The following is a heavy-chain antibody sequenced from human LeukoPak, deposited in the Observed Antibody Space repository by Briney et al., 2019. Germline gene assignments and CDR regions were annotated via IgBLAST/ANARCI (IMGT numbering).Heavy chain of an antibody. V-gene: IGHV1-18*01. CDR2: ISAYNGNT. CDR1: GGTFSSYA. CDR3: ARDLPYKGKTRSNDY. J-gene: IGHJ4*02. D-gene: IGHD5-24*01. Sequence: ASVKVSCKASGGTFSSYAISWVRQAPGQGLEWMGWISAYNGNTNYAQKLQGRVTMTTDTSTSTAYMELRSLRSDDTAVYYCARDLPYKGKTRSNDYWGQGTLVTVSS.